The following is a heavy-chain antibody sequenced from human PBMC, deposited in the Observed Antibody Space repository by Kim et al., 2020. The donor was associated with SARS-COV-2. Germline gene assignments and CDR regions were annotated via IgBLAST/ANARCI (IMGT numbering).Heavy chain of an antibody. CDR3: ARDVFNCGGDSPICYYYGMDV. Sequence: GGSLRLSCAASGFTFSNYAMHWVRQAPSKGLEWVAVISYDGSNKYNADSVKGRFTISRDNSKNTVYLQMNSLRAEDTAVYYCARDVFNCGGDSPICYYYGMDVWGQGTTVTVSS. V-gene: IGHV3-30-3*01. CDR1: GFTFSNYA. J-gene: IGHJ6*02. CDR2: ISYDGSNK. D-gene: IGHD2-21*02.